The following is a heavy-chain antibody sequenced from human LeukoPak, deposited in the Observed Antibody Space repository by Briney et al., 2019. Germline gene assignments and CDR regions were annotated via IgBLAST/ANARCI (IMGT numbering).Heavy chain of an antibody. Sequence: GGSLRLSCAASGFTFRSHWMHWVRQAPGKGLGWVSRIKSDGSITTYADSVKGRFTISRDNAKNTLYLQMNSLRGEDTGVYYSARDAAGLDYWGQGTLVTVSS. CDR3: ARDAAGLDY. J-gene: IGHJ4*02. V-gene: IGHV3-74*01. CDR2: IKSDGSIT. CDR1: GFTFRSHW. D-gene: IGHD1-14*01.